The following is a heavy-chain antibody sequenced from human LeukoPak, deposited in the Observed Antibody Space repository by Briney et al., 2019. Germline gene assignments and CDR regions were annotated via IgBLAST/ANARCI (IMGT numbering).Heavy chain of an antibody. CDR1: GSTFSDYY. Sequence: PGGSLRLSCAASGSTFSDYYMSWIRQAPGKGLEWVSYISSSGSTIYYADSVKGRFTISRDNAKNSLYLQMNSLRAEDTAVYYCARVMEQWLVRWFDPWGQGTLVTVSS. D-gene: IGHD6-19*01. CDR3: ARVMEQWLVRWFDP. V-gene: IGHV3-11*01. CDR2: ISSSGSTI. J-gene: IGHJ5*02.